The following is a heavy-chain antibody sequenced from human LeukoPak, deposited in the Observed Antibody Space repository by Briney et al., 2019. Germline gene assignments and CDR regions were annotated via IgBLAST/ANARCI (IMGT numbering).Heavy chain of an antibody. J-gene: IGHJ6*02. CDR3: AKDWRWEQPIYGMNV. CDR1: GFALDTYT. V-gene: IGHV3-30-3*01. D-gene: IGHD1/OR15-1a*01. Sequence: GGSLRLSCAASGFALDTYTMHWVRQAPGKGLEWVAVILYDGNSEHYADSVKGRFTVSRDSSKNTLDLQMNSLRAEDTAVYYCAKDWRWEQPIYGMNVWGPGTTVTVSS. CDR2: ILYDGNSE.